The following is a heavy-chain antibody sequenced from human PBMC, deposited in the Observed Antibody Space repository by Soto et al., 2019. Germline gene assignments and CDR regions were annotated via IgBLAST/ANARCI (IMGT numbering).Heavy chain of an antibody. Sequence: QVQLVQSGAEVKKPGASVKVSCKASGYTFNTYGISWVRQAPGQGLEWMGWISTYNGNTNYGQKLQGRVTMTTETSASTAYMELRSLTSDDTAMYYCARGTRMVRGVSRYYHYGLDVWCQGTTVTVSS. J-gene: IGHJ6*02. CDR2: ISTYNGNT. CDR3: ARGTRMVRGVSRYYHYGLDV. CDR1: GYTFNTYG. V-gene: IGHV1-18*01. D-gene: IGHD3-10*01.